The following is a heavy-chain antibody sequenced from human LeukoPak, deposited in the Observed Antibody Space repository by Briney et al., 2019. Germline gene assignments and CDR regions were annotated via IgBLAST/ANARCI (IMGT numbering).Heavy chain of an antibody. D-gene: IGHD3-22*01. CDR1: GYPFTNYG. CDR2: ISAYNGNT. Sequence: APVKVSCKASGYPFTNYGISWVRQAPVQVLEWMGWISAYNGNTNYLQKFQARVTMSTDGSTSTAYMELRSLRSDDTAVYYCARDSRGGYYYDSSGHPVYFDYWGQGTLVTVSS. V-gene: IGHV1-18*01. J-gene: IGHJ4*02. CDR3: ARDSRGGYYYDSSGHPVYFDY.